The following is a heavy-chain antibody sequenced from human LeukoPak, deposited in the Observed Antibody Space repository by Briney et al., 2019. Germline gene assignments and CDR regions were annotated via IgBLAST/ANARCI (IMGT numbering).Heavy chain of an antibody. J-gene: IGHJ6*03. CDR1: GYTFTSYG. D-gene: IGHD5-18*01. CDR3: ARGQLWRVYMDV. Sequence: ASVKVSCKASGYTFTSYGISWVRQAPGLGLEWMGWISAYNGNTNYAQKFQGRVTMTRDTSTSTVYMELSSLRSEDTAVYYCARGQLWRVYMDVWGKGTTVTVSS. V-gene: IGHV1-18*01. CDR2: ISAYNGNT.